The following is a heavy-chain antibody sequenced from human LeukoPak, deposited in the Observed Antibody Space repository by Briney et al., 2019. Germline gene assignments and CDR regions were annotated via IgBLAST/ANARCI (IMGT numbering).Heavy chain of an antibody. CDR3: ARKAGTGNFDY. V-gene: IGHV1-18*01. D-gene: IGHD6-13*01. J-gene: IGHJ4*02. CDR2: ISAYNGNT. Sequence: GASVKVSCKASGGTFSSYAISWVRQAPGQGLEWMGWISAYNGNTNYAQKLQGRVTMTTDTSTSTAYMELRSLRSDDTAVYYCARKAGTGNFDYWGQGTLVTVSS. CDR1: GGTFSSYA.